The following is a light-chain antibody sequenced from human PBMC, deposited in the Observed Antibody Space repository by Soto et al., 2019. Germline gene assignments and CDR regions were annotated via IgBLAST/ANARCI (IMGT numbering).Light chain of an antibody. CDR2: EVS. CDR3: SSYTISSTRV. J-gene: IGLJ2*01. Sequence: QSALTQPASVSGSPGQSITISCTGTSSDVGGYNYVSWYQQHPGKAHKLMIYEVSNRPSGVSSRFSGSKSGNTASLTISGLQAEDEADYYCSSYTISSTRVFGGGTKLTVL. CDR1: SSDVGGYNY. V-gene: IGLV2-14*01.